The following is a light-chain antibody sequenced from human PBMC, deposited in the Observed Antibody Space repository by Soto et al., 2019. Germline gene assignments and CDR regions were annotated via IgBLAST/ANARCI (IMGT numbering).Light chain of an antibody. J-gene: IGLJ3*02. CDR3: QVWDSSFDPPV. Sequence: SYELTQPPSVSVAPGQTARITCGGNNIGRKTVHWYQQRPGQAPVLVVYDDSDRPSGIPERFSGSNSGNTATLTISRVEAGDEADYSCQVWDSSFDPPVFGGGTKLTVL. V-gene: IGLV3-21*02. CDR1: NIGRKT. CDR2: DDS.